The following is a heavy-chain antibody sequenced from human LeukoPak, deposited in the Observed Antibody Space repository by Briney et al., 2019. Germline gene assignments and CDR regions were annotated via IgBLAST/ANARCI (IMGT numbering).Heavy chain of an antibody. D-gene: IGHD3-10*01. CDR1: GGSISSGGYY. CDR2: IYYSGST. Sequence: PSETLSLTCTVSGGSISSGGYYWSWIRQHPGKGLEWIGYIYYSGSTYYNPSLKSRVTISVDTSKNQFSLKLSSVTAADTAVYYCARTQYYGSGSYYNNYFDYWGQGTLVTVSS. J-gene: IGHJ4*02. V-gene: IGHV4-31*03. CDR3: ARTQYYGSGSYYNNYFDY.